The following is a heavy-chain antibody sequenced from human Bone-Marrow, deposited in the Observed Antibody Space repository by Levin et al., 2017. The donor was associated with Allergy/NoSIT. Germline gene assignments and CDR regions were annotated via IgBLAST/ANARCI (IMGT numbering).Heavy chain of an antibody. D-gene: IGHD6-13*01. V-gene: IGHV3-15*01. J-gene: IGHJ6*03. CDR1: GFTFSNAW. Sequence: GESLKISCAASGFTFSNAWMSWVRQAPGKGLEWVGRIKSKTDGGTTDYAAPVKGRFTISRDDSKNTLYLQMNSLKTEDTAVYYCTTAEGSAIAAAGDYHYYYMDVWGKGTTVTVSS. CDR2: IKSKTDGGTT. CDR3: TTAEGSAIAAAGDYHYYYMDV.